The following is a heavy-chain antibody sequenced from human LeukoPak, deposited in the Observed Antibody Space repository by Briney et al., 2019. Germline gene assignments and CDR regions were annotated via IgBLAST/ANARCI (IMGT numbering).Heavy chain of an antibody. CDR2: IYYSGST. D-gene: IGHD1-1*01. CDR3: AIINTVWNAFDI. CDR1: GGSISSYY. Sequence: PSETLSLTCTVSGGSISSYYWSWIRQPPGKGLECIGYIYYSGSTNYNPSLKSRVTMSVDTSKNQFSLKLSSVTAADTAVYYCAIINTVWNAFDIWGQGTMVTVSS. V-gene: IGHV4-59*01. J-gene: IGHJ3*02.